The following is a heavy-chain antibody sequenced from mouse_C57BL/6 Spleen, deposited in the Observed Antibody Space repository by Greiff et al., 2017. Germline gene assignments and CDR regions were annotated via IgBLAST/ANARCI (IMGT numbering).Heavy chain of an antibody. V-gene: IGHV2-9-1*01. CDR2: IWTGGGT. D-gene: IGHD1-1*01. CDR3: ARGRGSSYDWYFDV. J-gene: IGHJ1*03. Sequence: VQVVESGPGLVAPSQSLSITCTVSGFSLTSYAISWVRQPPGKGLEWLGVIWTGGGTNYNSALKSRLSISKDNSKSQVFLKMNSLQTDDTARYYCARGRGSSYDWYFDVWGTGTTVTVSS. CDR1: GFSLTSYA.